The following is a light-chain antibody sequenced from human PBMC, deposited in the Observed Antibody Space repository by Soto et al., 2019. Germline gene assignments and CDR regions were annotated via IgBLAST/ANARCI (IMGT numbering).Light chain of an antibody. Sequence: IVLTQSPGTLSLSPGEGATLSCRASQSVSSSSLAWYQQKPGQAPRLLIYGASSRATGIPDRFSGSGSGTDFTLTISRLELEDFAVYYCQQYGSSPPTFGQGTKVDIK. CDR2: GAS. CDR1: QSVSSSS. J-gene: IGKJ1*01. V-gene: IGKV3-20*01. CDR3: QQYGSSPPT.